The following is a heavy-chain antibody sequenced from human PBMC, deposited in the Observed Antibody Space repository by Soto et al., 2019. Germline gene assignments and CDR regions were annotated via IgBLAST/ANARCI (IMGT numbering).Heavy chain of an antibody. CDR2: INSDGSST. J-gene: IGHJ4*02. CDR1: GFTFSSYW. D-gene: IGHD6-19*01. Sequence: EVQLVESGGGLVQPGGSLRVSCAASGFTFSSYWMHWVRQAPGKGLVWVSRINSDGSSTSYADSAKGRFTISRDNAKNTLYLQMNSLRAEDTAIYYCARRGAVAGLHYSGQGTLVTVSS. V-gene: IGHV3-74*01. CDR3: ARRGAVAGLHY.